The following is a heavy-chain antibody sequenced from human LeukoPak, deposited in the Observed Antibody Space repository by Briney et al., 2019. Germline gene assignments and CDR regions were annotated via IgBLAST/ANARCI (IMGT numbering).Heavy chain of an antibody. D-gene: IGHD3-3*01. CDR2: IKQDGSEK. CDR3: ARDQLEWLPNVGDY. V-gene: IGHV3-7*01. CDR1: GFTFSSYW. Sequence: GGSLRLSCAASGFTFSSYWMSCVRQAPGKGLEWVANIKQDGSEKYYVDSVKGRFTISRDNAKNSLYLQMNSLRAEDTAVYYCARDQLEWLPNVGDYWGQGTLVTVSS. J-gene: IGHJ4*02.